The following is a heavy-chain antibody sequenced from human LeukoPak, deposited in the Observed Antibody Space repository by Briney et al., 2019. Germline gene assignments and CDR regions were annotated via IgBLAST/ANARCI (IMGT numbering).Heavy chain of an antibody. J-gene: IGHJ2*01. V-gene: IGHV3-30*18. Sequence: GGSLRLSCAASGFSISTYGIHWVRQAPGKGLEWVALISYDGSDEYFLDSVKGRFTISRDNSKNTVDLQMNHVTAEDTAVYYWAKDSGMAEAGTYWFFDLWGRGTLVTVSS. CDR2: ISYDGSDE. CDR1: GFSISTYG. D-gene: IGHD6-19*01. CDR3: AKDSGMAEAGTYWFFDL.